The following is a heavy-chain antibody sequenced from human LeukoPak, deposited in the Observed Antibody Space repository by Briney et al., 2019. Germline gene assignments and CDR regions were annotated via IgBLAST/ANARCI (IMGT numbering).Heavy chain of an antibody. CDR3: ARANVIYSYGLMDV. CDR2: INPNSGGT. D-gene: IGHD5-18*01. Sequence: ASVKVSCKASGYTFTGYYMHWVRQAPGQGLEWMGWINPNSGGTNYAQKFQGRVTMTRDTSISTAYMELSRLRSDDTAVYYCARANVIYSYGLMDVWGKGTTVTLSS. J-gene: IGHJ6*04. CDR1: GYTFTGYY. V-gene: IGHV1-2*02.